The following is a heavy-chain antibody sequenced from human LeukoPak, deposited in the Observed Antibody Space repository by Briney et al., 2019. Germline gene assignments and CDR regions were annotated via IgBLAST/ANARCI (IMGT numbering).Heavy chain of an antibody. CDR1: GFTFSSYD. V-gene: IGHV3-30*02. CDR3: VKEVLSLIGHDY. D-gene: IGHD3-16*01. Sequence: GGSLRLSCAASGFTFSSYDMHWVRQAPGKGLEWVAVIWYDGSNKYYADSVKGRFTISRDNSKNTLYLQMSSLRAEDTAVYYCVKEVLSLIGHDYWGQGTLVTVSS. CDR2: IWYDGSNK. J-gene: IGHJ4*02.